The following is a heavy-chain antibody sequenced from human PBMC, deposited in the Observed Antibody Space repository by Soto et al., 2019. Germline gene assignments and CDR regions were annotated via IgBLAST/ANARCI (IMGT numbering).Heavy chain of an antibody. CDR2: IKQDGSEE. V-gene: IGHV3-7*05. D-gene: IGHD6-19*01. J-gene: IGHJ4*02. CDR3: ARRQWMVPDY. CDR1: GFTFSSYX. Sequence: GGSLRLSCEASGFTFSSYXXXWVXQAPGKGLEWVANIKQDGSEEYHGDSVKGRFTISRDNAKNSLYLQMNSLRAEDTAVYYCARRQWMVPDYWGQGTLVTVSS.